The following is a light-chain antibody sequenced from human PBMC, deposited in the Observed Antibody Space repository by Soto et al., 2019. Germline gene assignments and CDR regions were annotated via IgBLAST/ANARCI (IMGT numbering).Light chain of an antibody. Sequence: QSVLTQPRSVSGSPGQSVTISCTGTSSDVGGYNSVSWYQQHPGEAPKLMINDVSKRPSGVPDRFSGSKSGNTASLTISGLQAEDGADYYCCSYAGSYTSHYVFGAGTKVTVL. CDR2: DVS. V-gene: IGLV2-11*01. CDR1: SSDVGGYNS. J-gene: IGLJ1*01. CDR3: CSYAGSYTSHYV.